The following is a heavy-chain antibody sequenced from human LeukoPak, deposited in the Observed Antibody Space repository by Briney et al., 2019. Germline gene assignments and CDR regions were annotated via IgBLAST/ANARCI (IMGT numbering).Heavy chain of an antibody. V-gene: IGHV3-33*01. J-gene: IGHJ4*02. CDR2: IWYDGSNK. CDR1: GFTFSSYG. CDR3: ARTGPAGYYFDY. Sequence: GGSLRLSCAASGFTFSSYGMHWVRQAPGKGLEWVAVIWYDGSNKYYADSVKGRFTISRDNSKNTLYLQMNSLRAEDTAVYYCARTGPAGYYFDYWGQGTLVTVSS. D-gene: IGHD2-2*01.